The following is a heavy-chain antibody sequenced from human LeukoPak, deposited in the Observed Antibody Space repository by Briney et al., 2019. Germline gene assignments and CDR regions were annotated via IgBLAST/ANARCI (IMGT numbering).Heavy chain of an antibody. CDR1: SGSINSYY. Sequence: SETLSLTCTVSSGSINSYYWGWVRQPAGRGLEWIGRIYTTGKTDCNPSLKSRLTMSVDTSKRQFSLNLRSVTAADTAIYYCARHGYTASHYFLDFWSQGTLVTVSS. CDR3: ARHGYTASHYFLDF. CDR2: IYTTGKT. D-gene: IGHD3-16*01. V-gene: IGHV4-4*07. J-gene: IGHJ4*02.